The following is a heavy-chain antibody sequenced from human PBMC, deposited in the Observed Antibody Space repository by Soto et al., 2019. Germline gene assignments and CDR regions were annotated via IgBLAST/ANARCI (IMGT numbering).Heavy chain of an antibody. CDR1: GFTVSSNY. Sequence: EVQLVESGGGLIQPGGSLRLSCAASGFTVSSNYMSWVRQAPGKGLEWVSGIYSGGSTYYADSVKGRFTISRDNSKNTPYLQMNSLRAEDTAVYYCARDRVESGYPEYFQHWGQGTLVTVSS. CDR3: ARDRVESGYPEYFQH. CDR2: IYSGGST. D-gene: IGHD3-22*01. V-gene: IGHV3-53*01. J-gene: IGHJ1*01.